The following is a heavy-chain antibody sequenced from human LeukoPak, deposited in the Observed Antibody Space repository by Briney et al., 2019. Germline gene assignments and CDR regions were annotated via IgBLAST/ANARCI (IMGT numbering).Heavy chain of an antibody. CDR3: TRVGYIDEGIDY. V-gene: IGHV3-21*01. Sequence: GGSLRLSCVASGFTFSSYSMNWVRQAPGKGLEWVSSISSSSSYIYYADSVKGRFTISRDNAKNSLYLQMNSLRAEDTVIYYCTRVGYIDEGIDYWGQGTLVTVSS. CDR1: GFTFSSYS. J-gene: IGHJ4*02. D-gene: IGHD5-24*01. CDR2: ISSSSSYI.